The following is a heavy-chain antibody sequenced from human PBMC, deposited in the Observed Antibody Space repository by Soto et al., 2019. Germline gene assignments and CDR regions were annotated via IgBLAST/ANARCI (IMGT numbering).Heavy chain of an antibody. CDR2: ISYDGSNT. V-gene: IGHV3-30*18. CDR1: GFTFSTYG. Sequence: QVHLVESGGGLVQPGRSLRLSCAASGFTFSTYGVHWVRQAPGKGLEWVAAISYDGSNTYYVDSVKGRVTISRDNSKNTLYLQMNSLRAEDTAVYYFAKEGDPTYYYYYGMDVWGQGTTVTFSS. J-gene: IGHJ6*02. CDR3: AKEGDPTYYYYYGMDV. D-gene: IGHD2-21*02.